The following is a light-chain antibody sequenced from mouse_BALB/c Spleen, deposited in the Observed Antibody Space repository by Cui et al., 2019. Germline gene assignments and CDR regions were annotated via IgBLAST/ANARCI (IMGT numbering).Light chain of an antibody. J-gene: IGKJ2*01. Sequence: QIVLTQSPALMSASPGEKVTMTCSASSSVSYMYWYQQKPRSSPKPWIYLTSNLASGVPARFSGSGSGTFYSLTISSMEAEDAATYYCQQWSSNPYTFGGGTKLEIK. CDR2: LTS. CDR3: QQWSSNPYT. CDR1: SSVSY. V-gene: IGKV4-68*01.